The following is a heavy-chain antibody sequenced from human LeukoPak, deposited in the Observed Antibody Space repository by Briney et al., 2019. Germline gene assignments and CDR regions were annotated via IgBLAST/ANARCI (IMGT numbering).Heavy chain of an antibody. Sequence: PSETLSLTCSVSGGSISSYYWSWIRQPPGKGLEWIGYIYYSGSNNYYPSPKSRVTLSVDTSKAHLALKLSSVTAADTAVYYCVVGHNYFDYWGQGTLVTVPS. CDR1: GGSISSYY. D-gene: IGHD2-15*01. CDR3: VVGHNYFDY. V-gene: IGHV4-59*01. J-gene: IGHJ4*02. CDR2: IYYSGSN.